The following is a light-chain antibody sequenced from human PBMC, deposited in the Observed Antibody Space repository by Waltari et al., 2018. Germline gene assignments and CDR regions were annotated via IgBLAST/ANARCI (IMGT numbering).Light chain of an antibody. CDR3: QQSYSSSIT. J-gene: IGKJ5*01. CDR2: SAS. CDR1: KSISNY. Sequence: DIQMTQSPSSLSTSVGDRVTITCRASKSISNYLHWYQQKPGKAPKVLIYSASSLQSGVPSRFSGSGSGTDFTLTIRSLQPEDFATYYCQQSYSSSITFGQGTRLEIQ. V-gene: IGKV1-39*01.